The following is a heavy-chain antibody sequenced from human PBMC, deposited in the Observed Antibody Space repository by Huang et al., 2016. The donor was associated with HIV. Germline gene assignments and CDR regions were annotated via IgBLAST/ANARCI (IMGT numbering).Heavy chain of an antibody. CDR1: GFTFSSYW. CDR3: ARGGEGNPYYYDSSGYWHNDY. J-gene: IGHJ4*02. Sequence: EVQLVESGGGLVQPGGSLRLSCAASGFTFSSYWMSWVRQAQGKGREGVANIKQDGSEKYYVDSVKGRFTISRDNAKNSLYLQMNSLRAEDTAVYYCARGGEGNPYYYDSSGYWHNDYWGQGTLVTVSS. V-gene: IGHV3-7*01. CDR2: IKQDGSEK. D-gene: IGHD3-22*01.